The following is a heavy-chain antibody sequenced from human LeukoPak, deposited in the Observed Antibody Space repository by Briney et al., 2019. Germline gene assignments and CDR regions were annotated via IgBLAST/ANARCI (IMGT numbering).Heavy chain of an antibody. CDR1: GYSISSGYY. Sequence: SETLSLTCTVSGYSISSGYYWGWIRQPPGKGLEWIGSIYYSGSTYYNPSLKSRVTISVDTSKNQFSLKLSSVTAADTAVYYCXXXDTAMAGTYYFDYWGQGTLVTVSS. CDR3: XXXDTAMAGTYYFDY. D-gene: IGHD5-18*01. CDR2: IYYSGST. V-gene: IGHV4-38-2*02. J-gene: IGHJ4*02.